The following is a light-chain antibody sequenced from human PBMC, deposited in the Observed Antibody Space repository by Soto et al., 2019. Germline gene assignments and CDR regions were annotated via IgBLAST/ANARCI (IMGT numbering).Light chain of an antibody. CDR3: QQYDSSPT. J-gene: IGKJ1*01. V-gene: IGKV3-20*01. Sequence: EIVRTHSPATLSVSPGEIATLSCRASQSVSSNLAWYQQKPGQAPRLLIYGASSRATGTPDRFSGSGSGTDFTLTISRLEPEDFAVYHCQQYDSSPTFGQGTKVDIK. CDR1: QSVSSN. CDR2: GAS.